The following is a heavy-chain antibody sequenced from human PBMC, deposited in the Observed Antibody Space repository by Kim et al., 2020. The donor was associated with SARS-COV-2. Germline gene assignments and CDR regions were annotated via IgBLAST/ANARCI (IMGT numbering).Heavy chain of an antibody. CDR1: GFTFSSYG. CDR2: IWYDGSNE. V-gene: IGHV3-33*01. J-gene: IGHJ6*02. D-gene: IGHD3-22*01. Sequence: GGSLRLSCAASGFTFSSYGMHWVRQAPGKGLEWVAVIWYDGSNEFHADSVRGRFTISRDNSKNTLYLHMNSLRAEDTAVYYCARDGQYYYESSNYDFRKTRKYYYGMDVWGQGTTVTVSS. CDR3: ARDGQYYYESSNYDFRKTRKYYYGMDV.